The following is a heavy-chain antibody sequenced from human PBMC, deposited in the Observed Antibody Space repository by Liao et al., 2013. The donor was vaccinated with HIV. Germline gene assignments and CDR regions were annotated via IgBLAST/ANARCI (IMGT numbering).Heavy chain of an antibody. CDR1: GGSISSGSYY. V-gene: IGHV4-61*02. CDR3: ARGQWQTSFDY. D-gene: IGHD6-19*01. CDR2: IYTSGST. J-gene: IGHJ4*02. Sequence: QVQLQESGPGLVKPSQTLSLTCTVSGGSISSGSYYWSWIRRPAGKGLEWIGRIYTSGSTNYNPSLKSRVTMSVDTSKNQFSLKLSSVTAADTAVYYCARGQWQTSFDYWGQGTLVTVSS.